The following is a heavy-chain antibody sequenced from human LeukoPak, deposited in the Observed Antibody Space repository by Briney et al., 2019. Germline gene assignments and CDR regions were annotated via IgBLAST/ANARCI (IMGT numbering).Heavy chain of an antibody. CDR2: INYSGST. CDR3: ARGQYGTSSFYNHYYMDV. V-gene: IGHV4-34*01. Sequence: SETLSLTCAVYGGSFSGYYWSWIRQPPGKGLEWVGEINYSGSTNYNPSLKSRVTIIVDTSMNHFSLDVSSVTAADTAVYYCARGQYGTSSFYNHYYMDVWGTGTTVTVS. J-gene: IGHJ6*03. D-gene: IGHD6-6*01. CDR1: GGSFSGYY.